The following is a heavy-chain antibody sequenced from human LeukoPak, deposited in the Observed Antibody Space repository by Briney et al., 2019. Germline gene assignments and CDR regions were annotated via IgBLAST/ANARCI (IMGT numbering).Heavy chain of an antibody. CDR1: GFTVSSNY. J-gene: IGHJ6*03. D-gene: IGHD5-18*01. CDR3: ARGMSGYSYGWDTYYYYMDV. CDR2: IYRGGST. Sequence: GGSLGLSCAASGFTVSSNYMSWVRQAPGKGLEGVSVIYRGGSTYYADSVEGRFTISRDNSENTLYLQMNSLRSEDTAVYYCARGMSGYSYGWDTYYYYMDVWGKGTTVTVSS. V-gene: IGHV3-53*01.